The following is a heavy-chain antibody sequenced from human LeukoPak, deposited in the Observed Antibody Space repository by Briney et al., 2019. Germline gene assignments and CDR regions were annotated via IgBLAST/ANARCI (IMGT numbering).Heavy chain of an antibody. Sequence: ASVKVSCKASGYIFTGYYMYWVRQAPGQGLEWMGWINPNSGATNYAQKLQGRVTMTTDTSTSTAYMELRSLRSDDTAVYYCARGAYCSSTSCPNWFDPWGQGTLVTVSS. CDR1: GYIFTGYY. CDR2: INPNSGAT. J-gene: IGHJ5*02. D-gene: IGHD2-2*01. V-gene: IGHV1-2*02. CDR3: ARGAYCSSTSCPNWFDP.